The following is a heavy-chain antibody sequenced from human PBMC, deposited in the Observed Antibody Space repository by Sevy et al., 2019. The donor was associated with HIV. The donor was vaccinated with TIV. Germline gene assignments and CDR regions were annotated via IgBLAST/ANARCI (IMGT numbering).Heavy chain of an antibody. CDR1: GGSISSYY. D-gene: IGHD2-15*01. CDR2: IYYSGST. Sequence: SETLSLTCTVSGGSISSYYWSWIRQPPGKGLEWIGYIYYSGSTNYNPSLKSRVTISVDTSKNQFSLKLSSVTAADTAVYYCVRGINCSGGSCYPNDYWGQGTLVTVSS. J-gene: IGHJ4*02. CDR3: VRGINCSGGSCYPNDY. V-gene: IGHV4-59*01.